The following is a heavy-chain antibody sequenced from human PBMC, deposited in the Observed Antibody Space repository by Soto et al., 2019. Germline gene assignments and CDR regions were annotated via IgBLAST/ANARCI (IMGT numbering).Heavy chain of an antibody. Sequence: QVQLVESGGGVVQPGRSLRLSCAASGFTFSSYAMNWVRQAPGKGLEWVAVISYDGSNEYYADSVKGRFTISRDNSKNTVFLQMNSRRAEDTAVYYCARVGSSSWSEGGYWGQGTLVTASS. D-gene: IGHD6-13*01. CDR3: ARVGSSSWSEGGY. CDR2: ISYDGSNE. CDR1: GFTFSSYA. J-gene: IGHJ4*02. V-gene: IGHV3-30-3*01.